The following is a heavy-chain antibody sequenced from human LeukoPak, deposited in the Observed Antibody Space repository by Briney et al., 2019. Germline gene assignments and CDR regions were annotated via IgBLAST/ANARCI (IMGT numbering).Heavy chain of an antibody. V-gene: IGHV3-9*01. CDR1: GFAFDDYA. CDR3: AKDLGPAAINYFDY. D-gene: IGHD2-2*01. Sequence: GRSLRLSCAASGFAFDDYAMHWVRQAPGKGLEWVSGISWNSGSIGYADSVKGRFTISRDNAKNSLYLQMNSLRVEDTALYYCAKDLGPAAINYFDYWGQGTLVTVSS. CDR2: ISWNSGSI. J-gene: IGHJ4*02.